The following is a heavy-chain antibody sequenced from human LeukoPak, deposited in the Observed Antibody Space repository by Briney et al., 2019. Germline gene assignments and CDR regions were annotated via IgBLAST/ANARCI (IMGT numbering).Heavy chain of an antibody. CDR2: IRYDGSNK. V-gene: IGHV3-30*02. CDR3: AKDGKGYSYGSFFDY. CDR1: GFTFSSYG. D-gene: IGHD5-18*01. J-gene: IGHJ4*02. Sequence: GGSLRLSCAASGFTFSSYGMHWVRQAPGKGLEWVAFIRYDGSNKYYADSVKGRFTISRDNSKNTLYLQMNSLRAEDTAVYYCAKDGKGYSYGSFFDYWGQGTLVTVSS.